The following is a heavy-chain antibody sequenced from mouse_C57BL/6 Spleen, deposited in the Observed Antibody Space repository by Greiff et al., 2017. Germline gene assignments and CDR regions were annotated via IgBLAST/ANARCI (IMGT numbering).Heavy chain of an antibody. J-gene: IGHJ4*01. CDR3: ANKGDRYSGEAMYY. CDR2: IWSGGST. Sequence: QVQLQQSGPGLVQPSQSLSITCTVSGFSLTSYGVHWVRQSPGKGLEWLGVIWSGGSTDYNAAFMSRLSITTDNSNRLFFFKLISLHADDPAIYSCANKGDRYSGEAMYYWAQGTSVPVSS. D-gene: IGHD2-3*01. CDR1: GFSLTSYG. V-gene: IGHV2-5*01.